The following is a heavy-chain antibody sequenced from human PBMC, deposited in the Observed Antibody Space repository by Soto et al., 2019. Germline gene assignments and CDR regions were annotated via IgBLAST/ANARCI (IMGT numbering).Heavy chain of an antibody. CDR1: GFTFSSYA. V-gene: IGHV3-64*01. D-gene: IGHD6-13*01. CDR3: ARALAAAGKTYYYYYYYMDV. J-gene: IGHJ6*03. Sequence: EAQLVESGGGLVQPGGSLRLSCAASGFTFSSYAMHWVRQAPGKGLEYVSAISSNGGSTYYANSVKGRFTISRDNSTNTLYLQMGSLRAEDMAVYYCARALAAAGKTYYYYYYYMDVWGKGTTVTVSS. CDR2: ISSNGGST.